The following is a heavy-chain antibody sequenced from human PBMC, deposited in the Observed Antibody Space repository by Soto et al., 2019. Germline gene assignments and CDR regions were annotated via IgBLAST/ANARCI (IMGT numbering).Heavy chain of an antibody. V-gene: IGHV1-69*13. Sequence: ASVKVSCKASGGTFSSYAISCVRQAPGQGLEWMGGIIPIFGTANYAQKFQGRVTITADESTSTAYMELSSLRSEDTAVYYCALKSSGDHYYYYYGMDVWGQGTTVTVSS. J-gene: IGHJ6*02. D-gene: IGHD4-17*01. CDR2: IIPIFGTA. CDR3: ALKSSGDHYYYYYGMDV. CDR1: GGTFSSYA.